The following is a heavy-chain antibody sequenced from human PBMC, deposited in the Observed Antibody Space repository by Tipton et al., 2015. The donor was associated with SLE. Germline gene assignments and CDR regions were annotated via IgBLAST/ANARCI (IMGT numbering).Heavy chain of an antibody. J-gene: IGHJ3*02. CDR3: ARELMVVRGLSRRDAFDI. CDR2: VYYTGTT. Sequence: TLSLTCAVSGGSINIHYWSWIRKPPGKGLEWIGNVYYTGTTTYHPALKSRLTMSIDTSKKQFSLKLTSVTAADTAVYYCARELMVVRGLSRRDAFDIWGQGAMVTVSS. CDR1: GGSINIHY. D-gene: IGHD3-10*01. V-gene: IGHV4-59*11.